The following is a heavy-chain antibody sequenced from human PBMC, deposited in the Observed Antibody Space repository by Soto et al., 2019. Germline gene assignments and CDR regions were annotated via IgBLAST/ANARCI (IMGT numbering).Heavy chain of an antibody. CDR2: IWYDGSNK. CDR1: GFTFSSYG. CDR3: ARDAPDPITKGPFDY. V-gene: IGHV3-33*01. J-gene: IGHJ4*02. D-gene: IGHD3-10*01. Sequence: GGSLRLSCAASGFTFSSYGMHWVRQAPGKGLEWVAVIWYDGSNKYYADSVKGRFTISRDNSKNTLYLQMNSLRAEDTAVYYCARDAPDPITKGPFDYWGQGTLVTVSS.